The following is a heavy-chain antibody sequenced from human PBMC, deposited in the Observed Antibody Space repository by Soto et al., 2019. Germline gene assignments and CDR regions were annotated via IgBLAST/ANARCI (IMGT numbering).Heavy chain of an antibody. CDR3: GREAGLMPAALPIDY. D-gene: IGHD2-2*02. Sequence: ASVKVSCKASGYTFTSYDINWVRQATGQGLEWMGWMNPNSGNTNYAQKLHGRVTMTTDTSTSTAYMEVRSLRSDDTAVFYCGREAGLMPAALPIDYWGQGTLVTVSS. J-gene: IGHJ4*02. V-gene: IGHV1-8*01. CDR1: GYTFTSYD. CDR2: MNPNSGNT.